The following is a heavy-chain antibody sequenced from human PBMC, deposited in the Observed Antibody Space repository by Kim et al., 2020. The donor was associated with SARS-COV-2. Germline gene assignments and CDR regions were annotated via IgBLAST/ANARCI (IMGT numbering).Heavy chain of an antibody. Sequence: SETLSLTCTVSGGSISSGGYYWSWIRQHPGKGLEWIGYIYYSGSTYYNPSLKSRVTISVDTSKNQFSLKLSSVTAADMSVYYCARDDAFDIWGQGTMVTVSS. CDR3: ARDDAFDI. V-gene: IGHV4-31*03. CDR2: IYYSGST. CDR1: GGSISSGGYY. J-gene: IGHJ3*02.